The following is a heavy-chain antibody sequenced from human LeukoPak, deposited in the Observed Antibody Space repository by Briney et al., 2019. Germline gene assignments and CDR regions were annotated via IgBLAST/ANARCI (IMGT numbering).Heavy chain of an antibody. Sequence: PGRSLGLSCAASGFTFSSYGMHWVRQAPGKGLEWVAVISYDGSNKYYADSVKGRFTISRDNSKNTLYLQMNSLRAEDTAVYYCAKDSKTTVTDYWGQGTLVTVSS. CDR2: ISYDGSNK. D-gene: IGHD4-17*01. CDR3: AKDSKTTVTDY. J-gene: IGHJ4*02. CDR1: GFTFSSYG. V-gene: IGHV3-30*18.